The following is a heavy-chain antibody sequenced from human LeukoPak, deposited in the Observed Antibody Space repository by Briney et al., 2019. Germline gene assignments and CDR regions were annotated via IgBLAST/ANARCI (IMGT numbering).Heavy chain of an antibody. Sequence: ASVTVSCKASGYTFTAYYIHWVRQAPGQGLEWMAWINPKFGSTNYAQKFQGRVTLTRDTSTGTVYMEMNRLTFDDTAVYLCARDVEAWLGGFFDLWGQGSLVTVSS. CDR2: INPKFGST. V-gene: IGHV1-2*02. CDR3: ARDVEAWLGGFFDL. J-gene: IGHJ4*02. D-gene: IGHD5-12*01. CDR1: GYTFTAYY.